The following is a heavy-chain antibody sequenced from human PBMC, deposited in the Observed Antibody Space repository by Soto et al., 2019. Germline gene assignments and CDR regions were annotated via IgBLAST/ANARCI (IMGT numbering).Heavy chain of an antibody. CDR2: INAGNGNT. D-gene: IGHD3-3*01. CDR3: ARDRPVSYYYFWSGGDV. J-gene: IGHJ6*02. V-gene: IGHV1-3*01. CDR1: GYTFTSYA. Sequence: QVQLVQSGAEVKKPGASVKVSCKASGYTFTSYAMHWVRQAPGQRLEWMGWINAGNGNTKYSQKFQGRVTITRDTSASTDYMELSSLRSEDTAVYYCARDRPVSYYYFWSGGDVWGQGTTVTVSS.